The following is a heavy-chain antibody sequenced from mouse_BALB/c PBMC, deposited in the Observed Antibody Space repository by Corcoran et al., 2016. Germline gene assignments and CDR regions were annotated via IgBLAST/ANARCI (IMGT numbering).Heavy chain of an antibody. CDR1: GYSITSGYY. J-gene: IGHJ2*01. CDR2: ISYDGSN. V-gene: IGHV3-6*02. CDR3: ATLLRPFDY. Sequence: DVQLQDSGPGLVKPSQSLSLTCSVTGYSITSGYYWNWIRQFPGNKLEWMGYISYDGSNNYNPSLKNRISIPRDTSTNQFFLKLNSVTTEDTATYYCATLLRPFDYWGQGTTLTVSS. D-gene: IGHD1-2*01.